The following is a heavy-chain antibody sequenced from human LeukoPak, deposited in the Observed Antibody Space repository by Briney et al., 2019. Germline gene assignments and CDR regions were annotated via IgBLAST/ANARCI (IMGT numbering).Heavy chain of an antibody. D-gene: IGHD1-7*01. CDR2: ISGSGGST. CDR3: AKMVRALELATFDY. V-gene: IGHV3-23*01. CDR1: GFTFNNYA. Sequence: GGSLRLSCAASGFTFNNYAMNWVRQAPGKGLEWVSAISGSGGSTYYADSVKGRFTISRDNSKNTLYLQMNSLRAEDTAVYYCAKMVRALELATFDYWGQGTLVTVSS. J-gene: IGHJ4*02.